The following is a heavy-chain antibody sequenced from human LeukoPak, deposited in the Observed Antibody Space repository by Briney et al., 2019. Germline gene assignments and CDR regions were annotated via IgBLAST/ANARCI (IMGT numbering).Heavy chain of an antibody. CDR2: ISGRGGST. CDR1: GFTFSSYA. CDR3: AIDILTGTPGDWFDP. D-gene: IGHD3-9*01. V-gene: IGHV3-23*01. Sequence: GGSLRLSCAASGFTFSSYAMSWVRQAPGKGLELVSAISGRGGSTYYADSVKGGFTISRDNSKTTLYLQMNSLRAEDTAVYYCAIDILTGTPGDWFDPWGQGTLVTVSS. J-gene: IGHJ5*02.